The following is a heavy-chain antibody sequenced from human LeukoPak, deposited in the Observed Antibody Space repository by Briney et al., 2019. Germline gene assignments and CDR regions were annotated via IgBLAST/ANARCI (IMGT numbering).Heavy chain of an antibody. J-gene: IGHJ4*02. Sequence: SESLSLTCTVSGGSISSYYWSWIRQPPGKGLEWIGYIYYSGSTNYNPSLKSRVTISVDTSKNQFSLKLSSVTAADTAVYYCARVLGFGELYFDYWGQGTLVTVSS. CDR2: IYYSGST. D-gene: IGHD3-10*01. V-gene: IGHV4-59*01. CDR1: GGSISSYY. CDR3: ARVLGFGELYFDY.